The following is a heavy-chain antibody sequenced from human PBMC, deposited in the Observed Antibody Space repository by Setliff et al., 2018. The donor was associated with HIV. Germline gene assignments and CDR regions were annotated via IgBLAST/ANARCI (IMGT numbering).Heavy chain of an antibody. J-gene: IGHJ4*01. V-gene: IGHV2-5*02. CDR2: IYWDDDV. D-gene: IGHD3-16*02. CDR1: GFSLATDGVA. CDR3: VHVSFYREVYFDA. Sequence: SGPTLVNPPQPLTLTCDFSGFSLATDGVAVGWIRQPPGKGPEWLALIYWDDDVRYNPSLKSRLTITKDTSRNQVDLTESNLDPVDTATYFCVHVSFYREVYFDAWGQGSLVTVSS.